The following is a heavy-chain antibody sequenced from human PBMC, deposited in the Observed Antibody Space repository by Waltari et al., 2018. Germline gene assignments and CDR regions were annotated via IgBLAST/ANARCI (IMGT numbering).Heavy chain of an antibody. CDR3: AKEGGYSYYNNFFDV. J-gene: IGHJ4*02. D-gene: IGHD3-10*01. Sequence: QLVESGGGGVRPGGSLRLSRAGSCFVFEFSVMGWVRQAPGKGLEWVASLSWNAGDTCDAEFAEGRFIISRDSAKNSLYLQMNSLRAEDTAFYYCAKEGGYSYYNNFFDVWGQGALVTVSP. CDR1: CFVFEFSV. CDR2: LSWNAGDT. V-gene: IGHV3-20*04.